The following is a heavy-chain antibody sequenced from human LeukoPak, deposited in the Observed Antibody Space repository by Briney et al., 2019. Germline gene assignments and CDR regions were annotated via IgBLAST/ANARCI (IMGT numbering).Heavy chain of an antibody. CDR2: IYYSGST. D-gene: IGHD6-19*01. J-gene: IGHJ4*02. V-gene: IGHV4-39*07. CDR1: GGSINSTTYY. Sequence: SETLSLTCIVSGGSINSTTYYWGWIRQPPGKGLEWIGSIYYSGSTYYNSSLKSRVTISVDTSKNQFSLKLSSVTAADTAVYYCARGRQWLVQGYWGQGTLVTVSS. CDR3: ARGRQWLVQGY.